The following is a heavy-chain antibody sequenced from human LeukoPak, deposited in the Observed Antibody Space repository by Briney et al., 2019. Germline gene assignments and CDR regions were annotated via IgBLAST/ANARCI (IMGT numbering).Heavy chain of an antibody. J-gene: IGHJ4*02. CDR1: GYSFTSYW. D-gene: IGHD3-22*01. V-gene: IGHV5-51*01. CDR2: IYPGDSDT. Sequence: GESLKISCKGSGYSFTSYWIGWVRQMPGKGLEWMGIIYPGDSDTRYSPSFQGQVTISADKSISTAYLQWSSLKASDTAMYYCARLPHHYDSSGYYVDYWGQGTLVTVSS. CDR3: ARLPHHYDSSGYYVDY.